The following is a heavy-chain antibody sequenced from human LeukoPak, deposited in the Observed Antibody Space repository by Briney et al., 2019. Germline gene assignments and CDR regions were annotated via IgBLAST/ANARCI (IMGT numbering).Heavy chain of an antibody. Sequence: GGSLRLSCTVSGFTVSSNSMSWVRQAPGKGLEWVSFIYSDNTHYSDSVKGRFTISRDNAKNSLYLQMNSLRADDTAVYYCARDQGYRYGSTYRSTVFDYWGQGTLVTVSS. V-gene: IGHV3-53*01. CDR3: ARDQGYRYGSTYRSTVFDY. CDR1: GFTVSSNS. CDR2: IYSDNT. J-gene: IGHJ4*02. D-gene: IGHD5-18*01.